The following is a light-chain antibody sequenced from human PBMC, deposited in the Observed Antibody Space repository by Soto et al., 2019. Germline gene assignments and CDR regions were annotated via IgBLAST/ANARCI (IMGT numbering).Light chain of an antibody. V-gene: IGKV3-11*01. CDR3: KQRSNWLIT. CDR2: DAS. J-gene: IGKJ5*01. CDR1: QSVSSY. Sequence: ETVLTQSPATLSLPPGERATLSCRASQSVSSYLAWYQHKPGQAPRLLIYDASNRATGIPARFSGSGSGTDFTLTISNLEPEDFAVYYCKQRSNWLITFGQGTRLAIK.